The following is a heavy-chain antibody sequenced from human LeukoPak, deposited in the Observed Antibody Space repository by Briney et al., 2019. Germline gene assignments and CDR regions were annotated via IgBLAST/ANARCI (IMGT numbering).Heavy chain of an antibody. CDR2: IHYSGTP. Sequence: PSETLSLTCTVSGGSISSDTNYWGWIRQPPGKGLEWIGSIHYSGTPYYNPSLKSRITISVDTSKNQFSLKLNSVTAADAAVYYCARRAFGYILDYCGHGTLVTVSS. CDR3: ARRAFGYILDY. CDR1: GGSISSDTNY. V-gene: IGHV4-39*01. J-gene: IGHJ4*01. D-gene: IGHD1-1*01.